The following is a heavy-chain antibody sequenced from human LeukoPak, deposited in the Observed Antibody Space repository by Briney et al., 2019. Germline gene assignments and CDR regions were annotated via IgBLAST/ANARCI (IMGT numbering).Heavy chain of an antibody. CDR1: GGSISSYY. V-gene: IGHV4-59*01. CDR2: IYYSGST. Sequence: SETLSLTCTVSGGSISSYYWIWIRQPPGKGLEWIGYIYYSGSTNYNPSLKSRVTISVDTSKNQFSLKLSSVTSADTAVYYCARLTMGDPVSGSFSRQLDYWGQGTLVTVSS. D-gene: IGHD3-10*01. CDR3: ARLTMGDPVSGSFSRQLDY. J-gene: IGHJ4*02.